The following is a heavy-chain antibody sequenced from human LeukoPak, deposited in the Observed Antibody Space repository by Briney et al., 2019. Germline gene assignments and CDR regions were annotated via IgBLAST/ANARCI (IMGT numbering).Heavy chain of an antibody. Sequence: SVKVSCKASGHTFDRFPINWVRLAPGQGLEWMGRIIPVFDMAHYAPKFQGRITMTADTSTTTVYMELRSLKSEDTAVYFCAKGPHDYGDFVYLWGQGTRVTVSS. CDR3: AKGPHDYGDFVYL. CDR1: GHTFDRFP. CDR2: IIPVFDMA. J-gene: IGHJ5*02. V-gene: IGHV1-69*04. D-gene: IGHD4-17*01.